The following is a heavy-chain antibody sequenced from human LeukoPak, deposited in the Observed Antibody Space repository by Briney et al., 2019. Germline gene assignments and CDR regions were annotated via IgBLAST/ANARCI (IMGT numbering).Heavy chain of an antibody. CDR3: SRLVGDYGDYVDY. CDR2: INPSSGTT. CDR1: GYTFTNYY. J-gene: IGHJ4*02. Sequence: ASVKVSCKASGYTFTNYYLHWVRQAPGQGLEWMGLINPSSGTTTYAQRFQGRVTMTRDTSTSTVYMELSSLRSEDTAIYYCSRLVGDYGDYVDYWGQGTLVTVSS. V-gene: IGHV1-46*01. D-gene: IGHD4-17*01.